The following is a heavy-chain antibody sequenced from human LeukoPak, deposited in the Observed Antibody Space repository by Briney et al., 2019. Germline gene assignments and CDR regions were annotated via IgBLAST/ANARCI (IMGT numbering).Heavy chain of an antibody. CDR2: ITNTSSYI. Sequence: GGSLRLSCAASGFTFSSYTMNWVRQAPGKGLEWVSSITNTSSYIYYADSVKGRFTISRDNAKSSLFLQMNSLRAEDTGVYYCASDSSSSPAYYHYYMDAWGKGTTVTVSS. V-gene: IGHV3-21*01. J-gene: IGHJ6*03. D-gene: IGHD6-13*01. CDR1: GFTFSSYT. CDR3: ASDSSSSPAYYHYYMDA.